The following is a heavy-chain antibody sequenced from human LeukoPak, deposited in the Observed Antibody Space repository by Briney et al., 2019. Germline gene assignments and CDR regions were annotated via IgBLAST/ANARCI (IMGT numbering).Heavy chain of an antibody. V-gene: IGHV3-48*04. CDR3: ARDFRDCSDY. CDR2: ISSSSSTI. J-gene: IGHJ4*02. D-gene: IGHD2-21*02. CDR1: GCTFSCYS. Sequence: RPGGSLRLSCGASGCTFSCYSMTWVRQAPGKGLEWVSYISSSSSTIYYADSVKGRFTISRDNAKNSLYLQMNSLRAEDTAVYYCARDFRDCSDYWGRGTLVTVSS.